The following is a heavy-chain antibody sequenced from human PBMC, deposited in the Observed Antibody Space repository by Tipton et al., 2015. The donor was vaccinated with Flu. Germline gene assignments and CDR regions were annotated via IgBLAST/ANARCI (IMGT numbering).Heavy chain of an antibody. D-gene: IGHD6-13*01. V-gene: IGHV3-30*18. J-gene: IGHJ5*02. CDR1: EFNFANYG. CDR2: ISHDGRNT. CDR3: AKGPGTGDYSSSGFDT. Sequence: QLVQSGGGVVQPGRSLRLSCAASEFNFANYGMHWVRQAPGKGLEWVSLISHDGRNTYYADSVKGRFTISRDNARNTLYLQMTSVRTEDTAVYYGAKGPGTGDYSSSGFDTWGQGILVTVSS.